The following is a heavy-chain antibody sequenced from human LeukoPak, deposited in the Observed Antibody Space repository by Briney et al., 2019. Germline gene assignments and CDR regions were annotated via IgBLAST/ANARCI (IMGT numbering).Heavy chain of an antibody. V-gene: IGHV4-4*07. J-gene: IGHJ4*02. CDR2: IYTSGST. Sequence: NPSETLSLTCTVSGGSISSYYWSWIRQPAGKGLEWIGRIYTSGSTNYNPSLKSRVTISVDTSKSQFSLKLSSVTAADTAVYYCASAIFGVVSLGTFDNWGQGTLVTVYS. CDR1: GGSISSYY. D-gene: IGHD3-3*01. CDR3: ASAIFGVVSLGTFDN.